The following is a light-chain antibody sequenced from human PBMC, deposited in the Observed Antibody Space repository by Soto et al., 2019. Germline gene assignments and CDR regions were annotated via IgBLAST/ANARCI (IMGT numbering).Light chain of an antibody. Sequence: QSVLTQPPSASGTPGQRVTISCSGSSSNIGSNYVYWYQQLPGTAPKLLIYRNNQRPSGVPDRFSGSKSGTSAALAISGLRSEAEAEYYCAAWDDSLSGGVFGTGTKLTVL. J-gene: IGLJ1*01. V-gene: IGLV1-47*01. CDR2: RNN. CDR3: AAWDDSLSGGV. CDR1: SSNIGSNY.